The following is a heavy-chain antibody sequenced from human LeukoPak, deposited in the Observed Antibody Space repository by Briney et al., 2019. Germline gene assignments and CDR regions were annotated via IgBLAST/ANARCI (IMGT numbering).Heavy chain of an antibody. J-gene: IGHJ3*02. V-gene: IGHV1-8*01. Sequence: GASVKVSCKASGYTFTSYDINWVRQATGQGLEWMGWMNPNSGNTGYAQKFQGRVTMTRNTSISTAYMKLSSLRSEDTAVYYCARDFQSRVDDAFDIWGQGTMVTVSS. CDR3: ARDFQSRVDDAFDI. CDR2: MNPNSGNT. CDR1: GYTFTSYD. D-gene: IGHD2/OR15-2a*01.